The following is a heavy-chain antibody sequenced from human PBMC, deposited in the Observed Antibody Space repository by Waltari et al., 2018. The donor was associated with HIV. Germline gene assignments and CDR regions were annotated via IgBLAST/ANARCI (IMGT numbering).Heavy chain of an antibody. D-gene: IGHD3-3*02. CDR2: INSDGSSR. J-gene: IGHJ4*02. CDR1: GFSVRQHW. CDR3: ARASHYIEFSTFDGDYYFDF. V-gene: IGHV3-74*01. Sequence: VQLVESGGGSIKPGGSLRLSCAGSGFSVRQHWLDRVRPGPATGKGLVWVARINSDGSSRNYADAVKGRFVISRDNARNTVYLQLNNLKVEDTAVYFCARASHYIEFSTFDGDYYFDFWGRGTRVAVSS.